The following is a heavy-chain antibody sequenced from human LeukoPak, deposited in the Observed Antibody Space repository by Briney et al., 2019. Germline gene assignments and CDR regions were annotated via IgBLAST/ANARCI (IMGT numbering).Heavy chain of an antibody. Sequence: GGSLRLSCAASGFTVSSNYMSWVRQAPGKGLEWVSVIYSGGSTYYADSVKGRFTISRDNSKNTLYLQMNSLRAEDTAVYYCARDRSGYDYYYYGMDVWGQGTTVTVSS. CDR3: ARDRSGYDYYYYGMDV. CDR2: IYSGGST. V-gene: IGHV3-66*01. J-gene: IGHJ6*02. D-gene: IGHD5-12*01. CDR1: GFTVSSNY.